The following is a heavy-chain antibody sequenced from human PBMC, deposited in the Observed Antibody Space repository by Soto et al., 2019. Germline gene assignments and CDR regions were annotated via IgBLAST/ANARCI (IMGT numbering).Heavy chain of an antibody. Sequence: GGSLRLSCAASGFTFSSYWMSWVRQAPGKGLEWVANIKQDGSEKYYVDSVKGRFTISRDNAKNSLYLQMNSLRAEDTAVYYCARVSVVAATQTYAFDIWGQGTMVTVSS. CDR1: GFTFSSYW. CDR3: ARVSVVAATQTYAFDI. V-gene: IGHV3-7*01. D-gene: IGHD2-15*01. J-gene: IGHJ3*02. CDR2: IKQDGSEK.